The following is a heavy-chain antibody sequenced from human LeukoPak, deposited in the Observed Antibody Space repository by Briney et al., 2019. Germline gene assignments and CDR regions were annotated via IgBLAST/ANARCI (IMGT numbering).Heavy chain of an antibody. J-gene: IGHJ4*02. CDR2: ISGSGGST. CDR3: AKDSYSGSYGYFDY. V-gene: IGHV3-23*01. D-gene: IGHD1-26*01. Sequence: PGGSLRLSCAASGFTFSTYAMSWVRQAPGKGLEWVSAISGSGGSTYYADSVKGRFTISRDNSKNTLYLQMNSLRAEDTAVYYCAKDSYSGSYGYFDYWGQGTLVTVSS. CDR1: GFTFSTYA.